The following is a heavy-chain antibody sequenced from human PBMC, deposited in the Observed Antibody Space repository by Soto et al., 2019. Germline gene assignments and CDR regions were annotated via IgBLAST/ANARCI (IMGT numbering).Heavy chain of an antibody. J-gene: IGHJ4*02. CDR3: TRDRSGANVQY. V-gene: IGHV1-2*02. CDR2: INPDNGDT. D-gene: IGHD3-10*01. CDR1: GATFSGNF. Sequence: QVQLVQSGAEVREPGASVKVSCKPSGATFSGNFFHWVRQAPGQGLEWMGWINPDNGDTNYAQKFQDRVTMTRDTSISTAYMALSRMRSDDTAVYFCTRDRSGANVQYWGQGTLVNVSS.